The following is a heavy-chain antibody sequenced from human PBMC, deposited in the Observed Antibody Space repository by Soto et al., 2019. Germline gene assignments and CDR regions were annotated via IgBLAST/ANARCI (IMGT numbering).Heavy chain of an antibody. V-gene: IGHV3-23*01. CDR1: GFTFSSHA. J-gene: IGHJ4*02. CDR3: VMGYYFDY. D-gene: IGHD2-8*01. Sequence: GGSLRLSCAASGFTFSSHAMSWVRQAPGKGLEWVSAISGGAATSNYADSVKGRFTISRDNSKNTVSLQMQSLRAEDTAVYYCVMGYYFDYWGQGTLVTVSS. CDR2: ISGGAATS.